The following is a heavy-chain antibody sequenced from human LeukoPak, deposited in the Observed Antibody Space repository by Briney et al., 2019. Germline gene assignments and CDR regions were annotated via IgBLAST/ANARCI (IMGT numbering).Heavy chain of an antibody. CDR1: GFTFSSYW. V-gene: IGHV3-7*01. J-gene: IGHJ6*02. CDR3: ARDRLRDGMDV. D-gene: IGHD3-16*01. CDR2: IKQDGSEK. Sequence: GGSLRLSCAACGFTFSSYWMSWVRQAPGKGLEWVANIKQDGSEKYYVDSVKGRFTISRDNAKNSLYLQMNSLRAEDTAVYYCARDRLRDGMDVWGQGTTVTVSS.